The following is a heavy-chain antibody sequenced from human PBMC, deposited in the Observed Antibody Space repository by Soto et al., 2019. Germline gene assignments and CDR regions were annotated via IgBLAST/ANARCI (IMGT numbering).Heavy chain of an antibody. J-gene: IGHJ4*02. Sequence: GGSPRISSAGSGVRFFSYAMSRVRQAPGKGLEWVSTSSGSGGQTYYADSVKGRFVVSRDNDKNTVYLHMNSMTGDDTAIYFCAKVVMGWYGHCGQGTQVSGSS. CDR3: AKVVMGWYGH. D-gene: IGHD6-19*01. V-gene: IGHV3-23*01. CDR2: SSGSGGQT. CDR1: GVRFFSYA.